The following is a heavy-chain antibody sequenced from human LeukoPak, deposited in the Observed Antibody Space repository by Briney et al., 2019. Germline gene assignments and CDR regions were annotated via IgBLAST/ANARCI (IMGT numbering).Heavy chain of an antibody. D-gene: IGHD3-16*01. CDR2: IDQSGGRN. CDR3: ARDVEGGTFDI. CDR1: GFTFCRVL. Sequence: GGCPRPSRTASGFTFCRVLMDWGPPGPGGGREWVANIDQSGGRNNYVDSVKGRFTISRDNAKNSLFLEMSSLRADDTAVYFCARDVEGGTFDIWGQGTTVTVSS. V-gene: IGHV3-7*05. J-gene: IGHJ3*02.